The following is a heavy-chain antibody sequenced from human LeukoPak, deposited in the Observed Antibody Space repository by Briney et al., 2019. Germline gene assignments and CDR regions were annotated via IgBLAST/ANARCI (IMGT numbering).Heavy chain of an antibody. D-gene: IGHD3-22*01. V-gene: IGHV1-46*01. CDR3: ARDGGYYDSSGYYYNDGFDI. Sequence: GASVKVSCKASAYTLTSHYIHWVRRAPGQGLEWMGIMNPNGDITTYAQRFQGRITMTRDTSTTTVSMELSSLRSEDAAVYYCARDGGYYDSSGYYYNDGFDIWGQGAMVTVFS. CDR1: AYTLTSHY. J-gene: IGHJ3*02. CDR2: MNPNGDIT.